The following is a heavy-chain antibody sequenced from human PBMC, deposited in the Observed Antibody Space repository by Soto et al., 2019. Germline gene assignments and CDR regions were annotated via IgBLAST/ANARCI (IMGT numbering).Heavy chain of an antibody. J-gene: IGHJ4*02. CDR3: ARHPIAVRGAVTTVPFDY. Sequence: QLQLQESGPGLVKPSETLSLTCTVSGGSISSSSYYWGWIRQPPGKGLEWIGSIYYSGSTYYNPSLKSRVTISVDTSKNQFSLKLSSVTAADTAVYYCARHPIAVRGAVTTVPFDYWGQGTLVTVSS. CDR1: GGSISSSSYY. CDR2: IYYSGST. D-gene: IGHD4-4*01. V-gene: IGHV4-39*01.